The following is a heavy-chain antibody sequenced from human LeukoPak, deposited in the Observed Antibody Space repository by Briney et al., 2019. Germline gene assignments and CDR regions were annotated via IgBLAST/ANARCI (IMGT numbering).Heavy chain of an antibody. CDR1: GGSISTYY. Sequence: SETLSLTCTVSGGSISTYYWNWIRQPAGKGLEWIGRIYTSGSTNYNPSLKSRVSMSVDTSKNQFSLKLSSVTAADTAVYYCARGQWLPVFDFWGQGTLVTVSS. CDR2: IYTSGST. CDR3: ARGQWLPVFDF. D-gene: IGHD3-22*01. V-gene: IGHV4-4*07. J-gene: IGHJ4*02.